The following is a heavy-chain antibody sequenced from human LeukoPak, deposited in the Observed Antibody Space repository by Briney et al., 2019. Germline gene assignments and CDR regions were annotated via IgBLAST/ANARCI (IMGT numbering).Heavy chain of an antibody. J-gene: IGHJ4*02. CDR1: GFTFGDYA. Sequence: GGSLRLSCTGSGFTFGDYAMTWVRQAPGKGLEWVGFIRSQIYGGTPEYAASVKGRFTISRDDSEGVAYLQMDSLKTEDTAVYYCTRDQTPYYWGQGTLVTVSS. CDR2: IRSQIYGGTP. V-gene: IGHV3-49*04. CDR3: TRDQTPYY.